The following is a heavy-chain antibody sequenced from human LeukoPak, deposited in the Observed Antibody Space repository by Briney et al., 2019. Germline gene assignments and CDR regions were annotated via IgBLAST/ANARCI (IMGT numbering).Heavy chain of an antibody. J-gene: IGHJ4*02. CDR3: ARGGDIVINGTPAHDY. D-gene: IGHD1-20*01. V-gene: IGHV1-8*01. CDR1: GYTFTGYE. Sequence: ASVKVSCKASGYTFTGYEIYGVRQATGQGREWMGGMNPNRGKTGYAQKFRGRVTMTTNNSISTAYMELSRLRSEDTAVYYCARGGDIVINGTPAHDYWGQGTLVTVSS. CDR2: MNPNRGKT.